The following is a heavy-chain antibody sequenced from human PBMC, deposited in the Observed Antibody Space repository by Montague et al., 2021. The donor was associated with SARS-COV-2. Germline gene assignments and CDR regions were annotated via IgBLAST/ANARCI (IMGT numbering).Heavy chain of an antibody. CDR3: ARGGLGNRGFDY. CDR2: VYFSGFT. J-gene: IGHJ4*02. D-gene: IGHD3/OR15-3a*01. CDR1: DVSLSTSTW. Sequence: SETLSLTCVVSDVSLSTSTWWCWVSQYPGKGLEWVGEVYFSGFTQYNPSAKSRVSISLDDSRSQFSLRLTAATAADTAAYFCARGGLGNRGFDYWGQGTLVTVSS. V-gene: IGHV4-4*02.